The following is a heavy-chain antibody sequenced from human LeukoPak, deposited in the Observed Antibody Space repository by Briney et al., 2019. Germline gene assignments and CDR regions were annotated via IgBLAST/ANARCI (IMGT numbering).Heavy chain of an antibody. CDR2: IAYDGSRA. CDR1: GFTFGGYG. J-gene: IGHJ4*02. Sequence: PGGSLRLPCAGSGFTFGGYGMHWFRQTPGKGLEWVAVIAYDGSRAFYADSVKGRFTISRDNSKNTMSVQMDDLGAEDTAVYYCTRYNNDHFDYWGQGTLVTVSS. V-gene: IGHV3-33*01. CDR3: TRYNNDHFDY. D-gene: IGHD1-14*01.